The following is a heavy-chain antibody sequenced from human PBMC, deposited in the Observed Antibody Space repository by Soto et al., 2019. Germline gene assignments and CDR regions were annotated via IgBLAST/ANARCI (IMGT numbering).Heavy chain of an antibody. Sequence: SETLSLTCTVSGGSLTSYYWSWIRQPPGKGPEWIGCIFYSGSTTYNPSLKSRVTMSLDTSKNQFSLMLTSVTAAYMAVYYCARFEHYFQHWGQGTLVTVSS. D-gene: IGHD3-3*02. CDR3: ARFEHYFQH. CDR1: GGSLTSYY. CDR2: IFYSGST. V-gene: IGHV4-59*08. J-gene: IGHJ1*01.